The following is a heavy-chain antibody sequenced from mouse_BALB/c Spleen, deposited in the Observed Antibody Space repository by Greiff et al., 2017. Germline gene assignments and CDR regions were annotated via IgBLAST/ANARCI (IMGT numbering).Heavy chain of an antibody. CDR1: GYSITSDYA. CDR3: ARWGNYWFAY. J-gene: IGHJ3*01. Sequence: EVQLQESGPGLVKPSQSLSLTCTVTGYSITSDYAWNWIRQFPGNKLEWMGYISYSGSTSYNPSLKSRISITRDTSKNQFFLQLNSVTTEDTATYYCARWGNYWFAYWGQGTLVTVSA. V-gene: IGHV3-2*02. CDR2: ISYSGST. D-gene: IGHD2-1*01.